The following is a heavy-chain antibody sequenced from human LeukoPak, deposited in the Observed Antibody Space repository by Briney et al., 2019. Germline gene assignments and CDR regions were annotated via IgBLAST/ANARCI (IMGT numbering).Heavy chain of an antibody. V-gene: IGHV4-61*09. Sequence: SETLSLTCTVSGGSISSGVYYWTWIRQPAGKGLEWIGQIYTSGTTNYNPSLKSPVTISLDTSKNQFSLKLSSVTAADTAFYYCVGRDFDYWGQGTLVTVSS. J-gene: IGHJ4*02. CDR3: VGRDFDY. CDR2: IYTSGTT. D-gene: IGHD1-26*01. CDR1: GGSISSGVYY.